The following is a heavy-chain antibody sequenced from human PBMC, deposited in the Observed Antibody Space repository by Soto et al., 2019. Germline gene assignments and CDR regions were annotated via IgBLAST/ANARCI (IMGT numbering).Heavy chain of an antibody. J-gene: IGHJ4*02. D-gene: IGHD4-4*01. CDR1: GFSFTVYA. CDR3: ARDRADDYSRTWYLDPFDF. V-gene: IGHV3-23*01. Sequence: GGSLRLSCAASGFSFTVYAMSWVRQAPGKGLEWVSGISGSGGSTYYADSVKGRFTISRDNSKNTLYLQMDSLRAEDTAVYYCARDRADDYSRTWYLDPFDFWGQGTLVTVSS. CDR2: ISGSGGST.